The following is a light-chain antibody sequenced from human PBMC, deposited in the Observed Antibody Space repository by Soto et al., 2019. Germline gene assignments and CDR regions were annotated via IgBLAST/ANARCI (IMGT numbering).Light chain of an antibody. CDR2: AAS. Sequence: DIQMTQSPSSLSASVGDRVTITCRASQTISRYLNLYRQKPGKAPNLLIYAASTLQTGVPSRFSGSGSGTDFTLTITSLQPEDFATYYCQQSYSIPFTFGPGTKVNIQ. CDR1: QTISRY. CDR3: QQSYSIPFT. V-gene: IGKV1-39*01. J-gene: IGKJ3*01.